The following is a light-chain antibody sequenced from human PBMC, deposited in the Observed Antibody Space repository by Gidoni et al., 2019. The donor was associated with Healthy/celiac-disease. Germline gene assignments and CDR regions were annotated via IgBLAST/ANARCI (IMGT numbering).Light chain of an antibody. V-gene: IGLV1-40*01. CDR1: SSNIGAGYD. CDR3: QSYDSSLSGSNV. J-gene: IGLJ1*01. CDR2: GNS. Sequence: QSVLTQPPSVSGAPGQRVTISCTGSSSNIGAGYDVHWYQQLPGTAPKLLLYGNSNRPSGVPDRFSGSKSGTSASLAITGLQAEDEADYYCQSYDSSLSGSNVFGTGTKVT.